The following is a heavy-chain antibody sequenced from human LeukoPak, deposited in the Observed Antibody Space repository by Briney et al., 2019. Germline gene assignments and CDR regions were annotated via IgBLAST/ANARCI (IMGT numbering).Heavy chain of an antibody. D-gene: IGHD2-15*01. CDR2: IYYSGST. Sequence: PSETLSLTCTVSGGSISSFYWSWLRQPPGKGLEWIGYIYYSGSTNYNPSLKSRVTISVDTSKNQFSLNLSSVTAADTAVYYCARAGGSGGSCYSIWGQGTLVTVSS. V-gene: IGHV4-59*01. J-gene: IGHJ4*02. CDR1: GGSISSFY. CDR3: ARAGGSGGSCYSI.